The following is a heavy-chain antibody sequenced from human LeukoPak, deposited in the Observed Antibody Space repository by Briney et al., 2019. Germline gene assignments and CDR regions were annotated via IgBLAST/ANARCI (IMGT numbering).Heavy chain of an antibody. J-gene: IGHJ3*02. CDR3: ARGKNFHAFDI. Sequence: GGSLRLSCAASEFSVKYNYMTWVRQAPGKGLEWVSLLYSAGSTNYADSVKGRFTISRDDSKNTVYLQMNSLRAEDTAVYYCARGKNFHAFDIWGQGTLVTVSS. CDR2: LYSAGST. CDR1: EFSVKYNY. V-gene: IGHV3-53*01.